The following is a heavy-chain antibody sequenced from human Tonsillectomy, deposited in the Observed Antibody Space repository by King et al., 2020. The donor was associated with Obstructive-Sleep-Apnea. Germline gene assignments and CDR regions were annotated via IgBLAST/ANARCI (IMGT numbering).Heavy chain of an antibody. CDR3: AKAYYDSVTVYFDY. CDR2: ISWNSGSI. Sequence: EVQLVESGGGLVQPGRSLRLSCAASGFTFDDYAMHWVRQAPGKGLEWVSGISWNSGSIGYADSVKGRFTISRDNAKKSLYLQMNSLRAADTALYYCAKAYYDSVTVYFDYWGQGTLVTVSS. V-gene: IGHV3-9*01. J-gene: IGHJ4*02. CDR1: GFTFDDYA. D-gene: IGHD3-22*01.